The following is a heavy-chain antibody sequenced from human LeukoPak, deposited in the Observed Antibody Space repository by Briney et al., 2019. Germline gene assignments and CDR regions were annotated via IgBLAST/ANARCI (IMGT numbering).Heavy chain of an antibody. Sequence: GASVKVSCKASGYTFTGYYMHWVRQAPGQGLEWMGWINPNSGGTNYAQKFQGRVTMTRDTSISTAYMELNRLRSDDTAVYYCARDPGSSGEYYFDYWGQGTLVTVSS. V-gene: IGHV1-2*02. CDR3: ARDPGSSGEYYFDY. CDR1: GYTFTGYY. D-gene: IGHD3-16*01. CDR2: INPNSGGT. J-gene: IGHJ4*02.